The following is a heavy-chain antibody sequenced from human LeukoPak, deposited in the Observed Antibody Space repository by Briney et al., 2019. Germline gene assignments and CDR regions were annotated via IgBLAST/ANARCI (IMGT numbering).Heavy chain of an antibody. Sequence: PGGSLRLSCAASGFTFSSYEMNWVRQAPGKGLEWVAFIRYDGSNTYYADSVKGRFTVSRDNSKNTLYLQMNSLRAEDTAVYYCAKDFRWSQDYWGQGTLVTVSS. CDR3: AKDFRWSQDY. V-gene: IGHV3-30*02. CDR2: IRYDGSNT. D-gene: IGHD4-23*01. CDR1: GFTFSSYE. J-gene: IGHJ4*02.